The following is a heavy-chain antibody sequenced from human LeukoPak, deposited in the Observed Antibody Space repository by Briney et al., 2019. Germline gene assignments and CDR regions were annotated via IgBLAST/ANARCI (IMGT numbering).Heavy chain of an antibody. V-gene: IGHV1-2*02. CDR2: INPNSGGT. D-gene: IGHD3-10*01. Sequence: EASVKVSCKASGYTFTGYYMHWVRQAPGQGLEWMGWINPNSGGTNYAQKFQGRVTMTRDTSISTAYMELSRLRSDDTAVYYCARSTMVRGVIINPYFDYWGQGTLVTVSS. CDR1: GYTFTGYY. J-gene: IGHJ4*02. CDR3: ARSTMVRGVIINPYFDY.